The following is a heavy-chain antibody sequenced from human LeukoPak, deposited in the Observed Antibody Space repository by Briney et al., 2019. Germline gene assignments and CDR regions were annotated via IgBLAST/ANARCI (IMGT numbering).Heavy chain of an antibody. J-gene: IGHJ6*03. CDR3: AREGIGWFGELVSRSHMDV. Sequence: ASVKVSCKASGYTFSNYDINWVRQAPGQGLEWMGWISAYNGNTNYAQKLQGRVTMTTDTSTSTAYMELRSLRSDDTAVYYCAREGIGWFGELVSRSHMDVWGKGTTVTVSS. D-gene: IGHD3-10*01. V-gene: IGHV1-18*01. CDR1: GYTFSNYD. CDR2: ISAYNGNT.